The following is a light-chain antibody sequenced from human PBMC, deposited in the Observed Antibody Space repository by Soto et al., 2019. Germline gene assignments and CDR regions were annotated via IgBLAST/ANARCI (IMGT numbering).Light chain of an antibody. CDR2: GAS. CDR3: QQYDNWPHT. Sequence: EMVMTQSPATLSVSPGARATLSCRASQNLSRNLAWYQQQPGQAPRLLIYGASTRATGIPARFSGSGSGTDFTLTISSLQSEDFAVYYCQQYDNWPHTFGQGTKLESK. J-gene: IGKJ2*01. CDR1: QNLSRN. V-gene: IGKV3-15*01.